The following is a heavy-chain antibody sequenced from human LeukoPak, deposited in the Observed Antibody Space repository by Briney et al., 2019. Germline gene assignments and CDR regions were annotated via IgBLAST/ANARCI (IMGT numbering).Heavy chain of an antibody. Sequence: SETLSLTCTVSGGSISSYYWSWIRQPAGKGLEWIGRIYASGSTNYNPSLESRVTMSVDTSKSQFSLKLISVTAADTAVYYCARDPRGIVGANHNWFDPWGQGTLVTVSS. CDR1: GGSISSYY. J-gene: IGHJ5*02. CDR2: IYASGST. D-gene: IGHD1-26*01. V-gene: IGHV4-4*07. CDR3: ARDPRGIVGANHNWFDP.